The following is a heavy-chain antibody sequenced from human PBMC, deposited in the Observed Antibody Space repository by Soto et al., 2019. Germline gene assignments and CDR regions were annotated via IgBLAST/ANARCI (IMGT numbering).Heavy chain of an antibody. Sequence: SVKVSCKASGATFSSYAISWVRQAPGQGLEWMGGIIPIFGTANYAQKFQGRVTITADESTSTASMALSSLRSEDTAVYSCAKSGYDTIWGQGPLVTVSS. CDR1: GATFSSYA. CDR3: AKSGYDTI. D-gene: IGHD5-12*01. J-gene: IGHJ4*02. CDR2: IIPIFGTA. V-gene: IGHV1-69*13.